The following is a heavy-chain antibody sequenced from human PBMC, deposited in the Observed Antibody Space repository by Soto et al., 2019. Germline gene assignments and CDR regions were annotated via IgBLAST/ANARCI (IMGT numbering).Heavy chain of an antibody. V-gene: IGHV1-69*01. CDR2: IIPIFGTA. D-gene: IGHD2-15*01. J-gene: IGHJ6*02. Sequence: QVQLVQSGAEVKKPGSSVKVSCKASGGTFSSYAISWVRQAPGQGLEWMGGIIPIFGTANYAQKFQGRVTITADESTSTAYMELSSLRSEDTAVYYCAKDPRGCRGGSCYYYGMDVWGQGPKVTVSS. CDR3: AKDPRGCRGGSCYYYGMDV. CDR1: GGTFSSYA.